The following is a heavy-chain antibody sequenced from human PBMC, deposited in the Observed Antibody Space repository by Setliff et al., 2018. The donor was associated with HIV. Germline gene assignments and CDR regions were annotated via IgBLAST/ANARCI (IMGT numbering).Heavy chain of an antibody. V-gene: IGHV3-30*02. Sequence: GSLRLSCAVSGFTFISSGMYWVRQAPGKGLEWVAFIRYDGSYRYYVDSVKGRFTISRDNSKNTMFLQMNSLRVEDTAIYYCAKMHTAMDPDTFDIWGQGTMVTVSS. J-gene: IGHJ3*02. CDR3: AKMHTAMDPDTFDI. CDR1: GFTFISSG. CDR2: IRYDGSYR. D-gene: IGHD5-18*01.